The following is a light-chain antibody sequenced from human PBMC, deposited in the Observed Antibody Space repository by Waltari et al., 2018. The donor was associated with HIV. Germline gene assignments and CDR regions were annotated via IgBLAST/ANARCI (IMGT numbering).Light chain of an antibody. J-gene: IGKJ1*01. CDR3: QQYGSPPWT. CDR1: QSVSNTF. CDR2: HAS. Sequence: DIVLTQSPGTLSLSPGERVTLSCRASQSVSNTFLAWYQQKPGQAPTLLIYHASNRAPGIPDRFSGSGSGTDFTLTISRLEPEDFAIYYCQQYGSPPWTFGQGTRVDIE. V-gene: IGKV3-20*01.